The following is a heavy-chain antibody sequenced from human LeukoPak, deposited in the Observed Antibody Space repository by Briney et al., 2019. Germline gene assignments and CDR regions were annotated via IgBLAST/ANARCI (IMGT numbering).Heavy chain of an antibody. CDR2: FDPEDGET. J-gene: IGHJ5*02. CDR1: GYTLTELS. CDR3: ATDRQRLVRSNWFDP. V-gene: IGHV1-24*01. Sequence: ASVKVSCKVSGYTLTELSMHWVRQAPGKGLEWMGGFDPEDGETIYAQKFQGRVTMTEDTSTDTAYMELSSLRSEDTAVYDCATDRQRLVRSNWFDPWGQGTLVTVSS. D-gene: IGHD6-19*01.